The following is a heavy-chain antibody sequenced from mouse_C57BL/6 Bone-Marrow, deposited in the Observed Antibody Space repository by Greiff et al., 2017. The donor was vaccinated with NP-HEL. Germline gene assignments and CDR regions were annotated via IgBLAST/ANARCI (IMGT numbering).Heavy chain of an antibody. CDR1: GYTFTSYW. Sequence: VQLKQSGAELVKPGASVKLSCKASGYTFTSYWMHWVKQRPGQGLEWIGMIHPNSGSTNYNEKFKSKATLTVDKSSSTAYMQLSSLTSEDSAVDYCARGRDGELTHYWGQGTTLTVSS. CDR3: ARGRDGELTHY. V-gene: IGHV1-64*01. CDR2: IHPNSGST. J-gene: IGHJ2*01. D-gene: IGHD2-12*01.